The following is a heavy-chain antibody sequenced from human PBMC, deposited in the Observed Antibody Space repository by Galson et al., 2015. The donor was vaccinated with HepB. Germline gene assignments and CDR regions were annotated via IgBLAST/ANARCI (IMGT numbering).Heavy chain of an antibody. CDR1: GFTFSSHG. V-gene: IGHV3-33*08. CDR2: IWYDGTNK. Sequence: SLRLSCAASGFTFSSHGMHWVRQAPGKGLEWVSLIWYDGTNKYYSDSVKGRFTVSRDNSKNTLYLQMNSLSAEDTAVYHCARVSGYNWAPADYWGQGALVTVSS. D-gene: IGHD5-24*01. J-gene: IGHJ4*02. CDR3: ARVSGYNWAPADY.